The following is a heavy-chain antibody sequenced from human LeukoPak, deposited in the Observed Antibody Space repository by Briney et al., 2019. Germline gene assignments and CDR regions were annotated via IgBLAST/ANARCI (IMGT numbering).Heavy chain of an antibody. Sequence: SETLSLTCTVLGGPISIYYGSWIPSPPGRGREWMGEINHSGSTNYNPSLKSRVTISVDTSKNQFSLKLSSVTAADTALYYCARGNSYYDSSGYFPWESFQHWGQGTLVTVSS. CDR1: GGPISIYY. J-gene: IGHJ1*01. V-gene: IGHV4-34*01. D-gene: IGHD3-22*01. CDR3: ARGNSYYDSSGYFPWESFQH. CDR2: INHSGST.